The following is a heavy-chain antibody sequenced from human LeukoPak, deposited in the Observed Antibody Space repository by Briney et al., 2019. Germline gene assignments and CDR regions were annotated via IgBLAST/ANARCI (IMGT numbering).Heavy chain of an antibody. D-gene: IGHD5-18*01. CDR1: GHTFTSYY. CDR2: INPSGGST. Sequence: ASVKVSSKASGHTFTSYYMHWVRQAPGQGLEWMGIINPSGGSTSYAQKFQGRVTMTRDTSTSTVYMELSSLRSEDTAVYYCARGNRGYSYGSDWFDPWGQGTLVTVSS. J-gene: IGHJ5*02. CDR3: ARGNRGYSYGSDWFDP. V-gene: IGHV1-46*01.